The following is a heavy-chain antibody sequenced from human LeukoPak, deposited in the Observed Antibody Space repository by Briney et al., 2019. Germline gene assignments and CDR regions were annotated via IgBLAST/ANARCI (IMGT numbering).Heavy chain of an antibody. CDR1: GFTFSSYS. CDR2: ISSSSSYI. D-gene: IGHD3-22*01. CDR3: ARDRRRITMIVVPITPYDAFDI. Sequence: PGGSLRLSCAASGFTFSSYSMNWVRQAPGKGLEWVSSISSSSSYIYYADSVKGRFTISRDNAKNSLYLQMNSLRAEDTAVYYCARDRRRITMIVVPITPYDAFDIWGQGTMVTVSS. J-gene: IGHJ3*02. V-gene: IGHV3-21*01.